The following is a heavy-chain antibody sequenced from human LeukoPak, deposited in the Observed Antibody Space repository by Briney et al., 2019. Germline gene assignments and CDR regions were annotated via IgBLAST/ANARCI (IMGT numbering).Heavy chain of an antibody. CDR1: GYTFTDYY. CDR2: INPNSGGT. D-gene: IGHD4-23*01. V-gene: IGHV1-2*02. Sequence: GASVKVSCKASGYTFTDYYMHWVRQAPGQGLEWMGWINPNSGGTNYAQKFQGRVTITRNTSISTAYMELSSLRSEDTAVYYCARSLPYRVGTLQHWGQGTLVTVSS. J-gene: IGHJ1*01. CDR3: ARSLPYRVGTLQH.